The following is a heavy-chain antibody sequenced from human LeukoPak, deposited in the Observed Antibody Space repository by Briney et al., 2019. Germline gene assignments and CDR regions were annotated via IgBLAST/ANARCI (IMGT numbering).Heavy chain of an antibody. V-gene: IGHV4-39*07. CDR3: ARGRSLGGLMATKFDY. D-gene: IGHD3-16*01. Sequence: PSQTLSLTCTVSGGSISGSIYYWGWIRQPPEKGLEWIGSIYYSGSTYNNPSLKSRVTISVDTSKNQFSLKLSSVAAADTAVYYCARGRSLGGLMATKFDYWGQGTLVTVSS. J-gene: IGHJ4*02. CDR2: IYYSGST. CDR1: GGSISGSIYY.